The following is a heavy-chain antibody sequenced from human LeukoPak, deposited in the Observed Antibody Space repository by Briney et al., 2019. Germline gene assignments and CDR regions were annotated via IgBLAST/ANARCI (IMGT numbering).Heavy chain of an antibody. CDR3: AKGPAITMVRGVFFDY. CDR1: GFTFSSYG. V-gene: IGHV3-30*18. J-gene: IGHJ4*02. D-gene: IGHD3-10*01. CDR2: ISYDGSNK. Sequence: GGSLRLSCAASGFTFSSYGMHWVRQAPGKGLEWVAVISYDGSNKYYADSVKDRFTISRDNSKNTLYLQMNSLRAEDTAVYYCAKGPAITMVRGVFFDYWGQGTLVTVSS.